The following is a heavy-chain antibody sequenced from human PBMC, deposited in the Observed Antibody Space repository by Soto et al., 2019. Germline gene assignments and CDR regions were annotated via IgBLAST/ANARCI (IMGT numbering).Heavy chain of an antibody. CDR2: IYYSGST. D-gene: IGHD6-13*01. CDR3: ARRYSSSMDV. CDR1: GRSISSYY. J-gene: IGHJ6*02. V-gene: IGHV4-59*08. Sequence: SETLSLTCTVSGRSISSYYWSWIRQPPGKGLEWIGYIYYSGSTNYNPSLKSRVTISVDTSKNQFSLKLSSVTAADTAVYYCARRYSSSMDVWGQGTTVTVSS.